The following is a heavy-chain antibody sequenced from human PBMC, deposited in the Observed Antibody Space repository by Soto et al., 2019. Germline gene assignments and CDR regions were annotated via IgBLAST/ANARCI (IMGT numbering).Heavy chain of an antibody. CDR3: VKRSRDGHNSPLDY. CDR2: INGGGGIT. Sequence: GGSLRLSCAASGFTFSSHAMNWVRQAPRKGLEWVSDINGGGGITNYADSVKGRFTVSRDNSKNTLYLQLESLRAEDTAIYYCVKRSRDGHNSPLDYWGQGTRVTVSS. J-gene: IGHJ4*02. V-gene: IGHV3-23*01. CDR1: GFTFSSHA. D-gene: IGHD1-1*01.